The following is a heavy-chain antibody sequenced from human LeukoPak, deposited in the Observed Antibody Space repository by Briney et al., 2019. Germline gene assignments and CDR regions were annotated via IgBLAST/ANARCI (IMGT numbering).Heavy chain of an antibody. Sequence: ASVKVSCKASGYTFTTYAMNWVRQAPGQGLEWMGWINTDTGDPTYAQGFTGRFVFSLDTSVTTAYLQISSLKAGDTAVYYCASPRYGSGSYPAFDIWGQGTMVTVSS. CDR2: INTDTGDP. D-gene: IGHD3-10*01. CDR3: ASPRYGSGSYPAFDI. J-gene: IGHJ3*02. CDR1: GYTFTTYA. V-gene: IGHV7-4-1*02.